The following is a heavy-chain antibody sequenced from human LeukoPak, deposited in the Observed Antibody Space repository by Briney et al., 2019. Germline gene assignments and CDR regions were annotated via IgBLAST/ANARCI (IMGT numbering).Heavy chain of an antibody. J-gene: IGHJ3*02. CDR2: ISSNGGST. Sequence: GGSLRLSCAASGFTFSSYAMRWVRQAPGKGLEYVSAISSNGGSTYYANSVKGRFTISRDNSKNTLYLQMGSLRAEDTAVYYCARAVSLRDAFDIWGQGTMVTVSS. CDR1: GFTFSSYA. CDR3: ARAVSLRDAFDI. V-gene: IGHV3-64*01.